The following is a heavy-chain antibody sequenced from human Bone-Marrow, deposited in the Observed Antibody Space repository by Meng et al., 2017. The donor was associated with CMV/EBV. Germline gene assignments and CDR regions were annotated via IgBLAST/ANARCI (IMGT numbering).Heavy chain of an antibody. CDR1: GYTFPDYY. CDR3: ARERGDSGYDAFDY. J-gene: IGHJ4*02. V-gene: IGHV1-2*02. D-gene: IGHD5-12*01. Sequence: ASVKVSCKASGYTFPDYYIHWVRQAPGQGLEWMGWTGPNRGPTHYAQKFQGRVTMTRDTSISAAYMDLSRLRFDDTAVYWCARERGDSGYDAFDYWGQGTLVTVSS. CDR2: TGPNRGPT.